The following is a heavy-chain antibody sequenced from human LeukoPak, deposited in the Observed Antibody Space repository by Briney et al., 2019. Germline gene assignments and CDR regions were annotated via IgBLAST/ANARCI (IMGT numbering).Heavy chain of an antibody. CDR1: GGTFSSYA. J-gene: IGHJ5*02. V-gene: IGHV1-69*01. CDR3: ARERYCSSTSCYGNWFDP. D-gene: IGHD2-2*01. Sequence: RASVKVSCKASGGTFSSYAISWVRQAPGQGLEWMGGIIPIFGTANYAQKFQGRVTITADESTSTAYVEVSSLRSEDTAVYYCARERYCSSTSCYGNWFDPWGQGTLVTVSS. CDR2: IIPIFGTA.